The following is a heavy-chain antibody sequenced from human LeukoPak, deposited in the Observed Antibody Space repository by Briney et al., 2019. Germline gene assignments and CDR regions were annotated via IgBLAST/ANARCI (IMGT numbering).Heavy chain of an antibody. CDR1: GGSVSSGSYY. Sequence: SETLSLTCTVSGGSVSSGSYYWSCIRQPPGKGLEWIGYIYYSGSTHYNPSLKTRVTISVDTSKNQFSLRLSSVTAADTAVYYCARFQYYYDSSGYHFDYWGQGTLVTVSS. CDR2: IYYSGST. D-gene: IGHD3-22*01. CDR3: ARFQYYYDSSGYHFDY. V-gene: IGHV4-61*01. J-gene: IGHJ4*02.